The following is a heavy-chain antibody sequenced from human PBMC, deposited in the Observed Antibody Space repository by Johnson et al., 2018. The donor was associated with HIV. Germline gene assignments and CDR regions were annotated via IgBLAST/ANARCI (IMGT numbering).Heavy chain of an antibody. Sequence: QVQLVESGGGLAKPAWSPRLSCAPSGFTFSSYAMHWVRQAPGKGLEWVSVIYSGGSTYYADYVKGRFTISRDNSKNTLYLQMNSLRAEDTAVYYCARDQEAAAGQDDAFDIWGQGTMVTVSS. CDR3: ARDQEAAAGQDDAFDI. J-gene: IGHJ3*02. V-gene: IGHV3-NL1*01. CDR2: IYSGGST. CDR1: GFTFSSYA. D-gene: IGHD6-13*01.